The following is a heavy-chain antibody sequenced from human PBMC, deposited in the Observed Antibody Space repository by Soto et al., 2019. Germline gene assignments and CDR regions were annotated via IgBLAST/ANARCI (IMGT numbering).Heavy chain of an antibody. CDR3: ARGGSSSRHYYYYGMDV. Sequence: GGSLRLSCAASGFTFSSYAMHWVRQAPGKGLEWVAVTSYDGSNKYYADSVKGRFTISRDNSKNTLYLQMNSLRAEDTAVYYCARGGSSSRHYYYYGMDVRGQGTTVTVSS. V-gene: IGHV3-30-3*01. CDR2: TSYDGSNK. CDR1: GFTFSSYA. D-gene: IGHD6-13*01. J-gene: IGHJ6*02.